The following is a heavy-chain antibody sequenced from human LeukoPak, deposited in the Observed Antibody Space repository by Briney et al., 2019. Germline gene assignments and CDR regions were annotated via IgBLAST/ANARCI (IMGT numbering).Heavy chain of an antibody. J-gene: IGHJ3*02. V-gene: IGHV3-21*01. CDR1: GFTFSSYS. CDR3: TIVVVPAATPPHAFDI. Sequence: GGSLRLSCAASGFTFSSYSMNWVRQAPGKGLEWVSSISSSSSYIYYADSVKGRFTISRDNAKNSLYLQMNSLRAEDTAVYYCTIVVVPAATPPHAFDIWGQGTMITVSS. CDR2: ISSSSSYI. D-gene: IGHD2-2*01.